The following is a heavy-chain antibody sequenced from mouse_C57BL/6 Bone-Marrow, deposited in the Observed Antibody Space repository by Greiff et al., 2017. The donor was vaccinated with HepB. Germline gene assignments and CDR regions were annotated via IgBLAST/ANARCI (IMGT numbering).Heavy chain of an antibody. V-gene: IGHV1-82*01. Sequence: VQLQQSGPELVKPGASVKISCKASGYAFSSSWMNWVKQRPGKGLEWIGRIYPGDGDTNYNGKFKGKATLTADKSSSTAYMQLSSLTSEDSAVYFCANYYGVDYWGQGTTLTVSS. CDR3: ANYYGVDY. CDR2: IYPGDGDT. J-gene: IGHJ2*01. CDR1: GYAFSSSW. D-gene: IGHD1-1*01.